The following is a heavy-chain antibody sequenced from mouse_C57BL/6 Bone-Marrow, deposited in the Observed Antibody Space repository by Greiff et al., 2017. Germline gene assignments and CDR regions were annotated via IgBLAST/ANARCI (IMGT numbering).Heavy chain of an antibody. Sequence: QVQLQQSGAELVRPGASVTLSCKASGYTFTDYEMHWVKQTPVHGLEWIGAIDPETGGTAYNQKFKGKAILTADKSSSTDYMELRSLTSEDSAVYYCTPLTGPYFDYWGQGTTLTVSS. V-gene: IGHV1-15*01. CDR1: GYTFTDYE. D-gene: IGHD4-1*01. J-gene: IGHJ2*01. CDR3: TPLTGPYFDY. CDR2: IDPETGGT.